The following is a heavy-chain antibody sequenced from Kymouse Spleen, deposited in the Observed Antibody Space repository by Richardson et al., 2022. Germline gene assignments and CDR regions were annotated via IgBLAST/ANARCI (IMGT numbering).Heavy chain of an antibody. CDR2: IYSCGST. J-gene: IGHJ5*02. Sequence: EVQLVESGGGLIQPGGSLRLSCAASGFTVSSNYMSWVRQAPGKGLEWVSVIYSCGSTYYADSVKGRFTISRDNSKNTLYLQMNSLRAEDTAVYYCARTDYYGSGSHRGTTGSTPGAREPWSPSPQ. D-gene: IGHD3-10*01. V-gene: IGHV3-66*03. CDR3: ARTDYYGSGSHRGTTGSTP. CDR1: GFTVSSNY.